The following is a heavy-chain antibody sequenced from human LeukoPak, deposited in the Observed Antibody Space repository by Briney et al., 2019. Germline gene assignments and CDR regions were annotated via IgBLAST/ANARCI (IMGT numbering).Heavy chain of an antibody. CDR3: ARSDSSAGPKWFDP. CDR1: GGSISSYY. V-gene: IGHV4-4*09. J-gene: IGHJ5*02. Sequence: SETLSLTCTVSGGSISSYYWSWIRQPPGKGLEWIGYIYTSGSTNYNPSLKSRVTISVDTSKNQFSLKLSSVTAADTAVYYCARSDSSAGPKWFDPWGQGTLVTVSS. CDR2: IYTSGST. D-gene: IGHD3-22*01.